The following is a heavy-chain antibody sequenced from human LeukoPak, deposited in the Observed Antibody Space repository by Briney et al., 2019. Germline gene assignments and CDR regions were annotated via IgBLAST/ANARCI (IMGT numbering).Heavy chain of an antibody. CDR1: GFTFDDYA. CDR2: ISWNSGSI. D-gene: IGHD3-3*02. J-gene: IGHJ3*02. CDR3: AKIASKTDAIDI. V-gene: IGHV3-9*01. Sequence: GGSLRLSCAASGFTFDDYAMHWVRHAPGKGLEWVSGISWNSGSIGYADSVKGRFTISRDNAKNSLYLQMNSLRAEDTALYYCAKIASKTDAIDIWGQGTMVTVSS.